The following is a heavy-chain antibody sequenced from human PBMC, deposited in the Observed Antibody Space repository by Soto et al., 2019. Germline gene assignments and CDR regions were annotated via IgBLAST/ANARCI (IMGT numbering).Heavy chain of an antibody. CDR3: AKDDFTDRGDDYFDS. D-gene: IGHD2-21*02. J-gene: IGHJ4*02. V-gene: IGHV3-23*01. CDR2: IGASGDIT. Sequence: GSLRLSCSAAGFSFTNFAMSWVRQAPGKGLEWVAGIGASGDITWYADSVKGRLSISRDNSKNTLYLQLNSLRFEDTAVYYCAKDDFTDRGDDYFDSWGPGTLVTVSS. CDR1: GFSFTNFA.